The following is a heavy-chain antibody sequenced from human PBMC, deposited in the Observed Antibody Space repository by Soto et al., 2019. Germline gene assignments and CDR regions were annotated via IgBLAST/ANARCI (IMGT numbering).Heavy chain of an antibody. D-gene: IGHD1-26*01. J-gene: IGHJ5*01. CDR3: NTYGVGATNSWFDP. CDR1: GFIFSNVW. CDR2: IKSKSDDGTT. V-gene: IGHV3-15*01. Sequence: GGSLRLSCAGSGFIFSNVWVNWVRQAPGKGLEWVGHIKSKSDDGTTDYAAPVKGRFTISRDDSKNTLYLEMNSLQSEDTALYYCNTYGVGATNSWFDPWGQGTLVTVS.